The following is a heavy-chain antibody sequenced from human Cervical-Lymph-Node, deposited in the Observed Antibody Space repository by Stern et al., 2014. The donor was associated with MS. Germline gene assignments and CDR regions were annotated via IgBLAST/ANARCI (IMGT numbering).Heavy chain of an antibody. CDR2: INQAGSEK. CDR1: GHAFSRYG. Sequence: VQMVQSGGGEVKSGGSVRLSCEASGHAFSRYGMNWVRPAPGKGLQWVANINQAGSEKYYVDSVKGRFTISRDNAKKSLYLQMNNLRSEDTAVYYCANGGTTWTWGQGTLVTVSS. D-gene: IGHD1-1*01. CDR3: ANGGTTWT. V-gene: IGHV3-7*05. J-gene: IGHJ5*02.